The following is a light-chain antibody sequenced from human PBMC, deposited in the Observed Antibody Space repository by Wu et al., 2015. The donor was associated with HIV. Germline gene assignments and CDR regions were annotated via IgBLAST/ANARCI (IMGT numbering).Light chain of an antibody. CDR2: DAS. CDR3: QQRSNWPSLT. Sequence: PSQSVSTLLGPGYHAKTLARLPRLLIFDASNRATGTPARFSGSGSGTDFTLTISSLEPEDFALYYCQQRSNWPSLTFGGGTKVEIK. CDR1: QSVSTL. V-gene: IGKV3-11*01. J-gene: IGKJ4*01.